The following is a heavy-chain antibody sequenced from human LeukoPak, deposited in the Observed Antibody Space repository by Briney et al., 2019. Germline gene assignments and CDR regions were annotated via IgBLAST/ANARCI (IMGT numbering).Heavy chain of an antibody. Sequence: SETLSLTCAVYGGSFSGYYWSWIRQPPGKGLEWIGSIYYSGSTYYNPSLKSRVTISVDTSKNQFSLKLSSVTAADTAVYYCRGQGSGSYLAHYFDYWGQGTLVTVSS. J-gene: IGHJ4*02. CDR1: GGSFSGYY. CDR2: IYYSGST. D-gene: IGHD3-10*01. CDR3: RGQGSGSYLAHYFDY. V-gene: IGHV4-34*01.